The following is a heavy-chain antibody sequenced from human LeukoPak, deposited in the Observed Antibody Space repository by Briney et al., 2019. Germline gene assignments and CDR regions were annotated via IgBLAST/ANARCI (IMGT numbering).Heavy chain of an antibody. V-gene: IGHV5-51*01. CDR3: ERRQGCSSTSCPPDS. CDR1: GYSFTSYG. Sequence: KVGESLKISCKGSGYSFTSYGIGWVRQKPGKGLEWMGIIYPGDSDTRYSPSFRGQVTMSADKSINTAYRQWSSLKASDTAMYYCERRQGCSSTSCPPDSWGQGTLVTVSS. J-gene: IGHJ4*02. CDR2: IYPGDSDT. D-gene: IGHD2-2*01.